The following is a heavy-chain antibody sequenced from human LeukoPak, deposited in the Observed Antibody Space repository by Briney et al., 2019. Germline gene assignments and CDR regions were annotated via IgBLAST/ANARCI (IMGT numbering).Heavy chain of an antibody. Sequence: GGSLRLSSAAAGFTCSSYAMSRVRQGPGKGLEWVSAIIVSSGSTYYADSVKGRFPISRDNSKTTLYLQVNSLRAEETAVYYCAARAKAVAGTGYYWGQGTLVTVSS. D-gene: IGHD6-19*01. CDR3: AARAKAVAGTGYY. CDR1: GFTCSSYA. CDR2: IIVSSGST. V-gene: IGHV3-23*01. J-gene: IGHJ4*02.